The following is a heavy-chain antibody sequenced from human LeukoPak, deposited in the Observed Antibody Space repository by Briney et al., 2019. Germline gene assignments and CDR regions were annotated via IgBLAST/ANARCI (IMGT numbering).Heavy chain of an antibody. CDR3: AIGERSYYFDY. J-gene: IGHJ4*02. D-gene: IGHD1-1*01. CDR1: GYTFTTYD. V-gene: IGHV1-8*01. Sequence: ASVKVSCKASGYTFTTYDINWVRQATGQGLEWMGWMNPNSANTGYAQKFQGRVTMTRNTSISTAYMELSSLRSEDTAVYYCAIGERSYYFDYWGQGTLVTVSP. CDR2: MNPNSANT.